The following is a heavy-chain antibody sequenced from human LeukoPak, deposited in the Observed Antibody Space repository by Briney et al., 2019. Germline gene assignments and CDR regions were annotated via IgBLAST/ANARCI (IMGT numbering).Heavy chain of an antibody. J-gene: IGHJ4*02. CDR1: GFTFSSYS. CDR3: ARVAWRYDFVVFDY. V-gene: IGHV3-48*04. CDR2: ISSSSSTI. Sequence: GGSLRLSCAASGFTFSSYSMNWVRQAPGKGLEWVSYISSSSSTIYYADSVKGRFTISRDNAKNSLYLQMNSLRGEDTAVYYCARVAWRYDFVVFDYWGQGTLVTVSS. D-gene: IGHD3-3*01.